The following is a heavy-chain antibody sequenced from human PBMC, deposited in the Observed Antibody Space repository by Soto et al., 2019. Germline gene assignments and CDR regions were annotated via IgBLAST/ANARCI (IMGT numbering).Heavy chain of an antibody. Sequence: GASVKVSCKASGYTFTSYDINWVRQATGQGLEWMGWMNPNSGNTGYAQKFQGRVTMTRNTSISTAYMELSSLRSEDTAVYYCARDQGPYYDFWSGYPPYGMDVWGQGTTVTVSS. J-gene: IGHJ6*02. CDR3: ARDQGPYYDFWSGYPPYGMDV. V-gene: IGHV1-8*01. CDR2: MNPNSGNT. D-gene: IGHD3-3*01. CDR1: GYTFTSYD.